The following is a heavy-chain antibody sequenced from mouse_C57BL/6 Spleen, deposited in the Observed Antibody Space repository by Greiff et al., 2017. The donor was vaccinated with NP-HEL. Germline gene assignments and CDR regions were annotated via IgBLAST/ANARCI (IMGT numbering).Heavy chain of an antibody. Sequence: VQGVESGAELVKPGASVKISCKASGYAFSSYWMNWVKQRPGKGLEWIGQIYPGDGDTNYNGKFKGKATLTADKSSSTAYMQLSSLTSEDSAVYFCARSLYSKNYFDYWGQGTTLTVAS. CDR3: ARSLYSKNYFDY. V-gene: IGHV1-80*01. CDR2: IYPGDGDT. CDR1: GYAFSSYW. D-gene: IGHD6-1*01. J-gene: IGHJ2*01.